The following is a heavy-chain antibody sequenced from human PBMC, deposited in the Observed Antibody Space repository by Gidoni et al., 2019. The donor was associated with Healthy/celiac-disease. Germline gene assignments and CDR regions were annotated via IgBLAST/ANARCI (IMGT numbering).Heavy chain of an antibody. Sequence: ELQLLESGGCLVQPGGSLSLSCASSCFTFSNYAMSWVLQAPGKGLEWVSAISGSGVSTYYEGSVKGRFTISRDNSKNTLHLQMNSLRAEDTAIYYCAKGGSSSPLYYFDYWGQGTLVTVS. CDR1: CFTFSNYA. D-gene: IGHD6-6*01. CDR2: ISGSGVST. V-gene: IGHV3-23*01. CDR3: AKGGSSSPLYYFDY. J-gene: IGHJ4*02.